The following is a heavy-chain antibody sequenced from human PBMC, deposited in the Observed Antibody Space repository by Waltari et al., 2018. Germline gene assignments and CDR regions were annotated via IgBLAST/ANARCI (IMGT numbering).Heavy chain of an antibody. D-gene: IGHD4-4*01. CDR3: AREATVTTSSWWFDP. Sequence: QVQLVQSGAEVKKPGASVKVSCKASGYTFTGSYMHWVRQAPGQGLEWMGWINPNSGGTNYAQKFQGRVTMTRDTSISTAYMELSRLRSDDTAVYYCAREATVTTSSWWFDPWGQGTLVTVSS. J-gene: IGHJ5*02. CDR1: GYTFTGSY. CDR2: INPNSGGT. V-gene: IGHV1-2*02.